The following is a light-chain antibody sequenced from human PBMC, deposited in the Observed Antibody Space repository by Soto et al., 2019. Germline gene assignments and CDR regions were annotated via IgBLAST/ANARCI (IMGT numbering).Light chain of an antibody. Sequence: QSALTQPASVSRSPGQSITISCTGTSSDVGGYEFVSWYQQHPGKVPKLMIHDVSNRPSGVSTRFSGSKSGNAASLTISGLQAEDEADYYCSSYTSSSTLYVFGTGTKLTVL. CDR1: SSDVGGYEF. J-gene: IGLJ1*01. V-gene: IGLV2-14*03. CDR2: DVS. CDR3: SSYTSSSTLYV.